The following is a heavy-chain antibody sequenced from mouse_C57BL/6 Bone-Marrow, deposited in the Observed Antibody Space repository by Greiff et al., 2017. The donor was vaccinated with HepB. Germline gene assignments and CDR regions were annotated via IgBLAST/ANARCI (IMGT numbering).Heavy chain of an antibody. CDR2: ISDGGSYT. CDR1: GFTFSSYA. J-gene: IGHJ2*01. D-gene: IGHD2-4*01. CDR3: ARDPIYYDYDGDY. V-gene: IGHV5-4*01. Sequence: EVKLVESGGGLVKPGGSLKLSCAASGFTFSSYAMSWVRQTPEKRLEWVATISDGGSYTYYPDNVKGRFTISRDNAKNNLYLQMSHLKSEDTAMYYCARDPIYYDYDGDYWGQGTTLTVSS.